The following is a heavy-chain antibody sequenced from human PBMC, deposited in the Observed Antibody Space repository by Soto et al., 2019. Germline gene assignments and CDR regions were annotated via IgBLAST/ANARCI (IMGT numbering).Heavy chain of an antibody. V-gene: IGHV1-18*01. CDR2: ISAHNGNT. D-gene: IGHD1-1*01. CDR1: GYPFTSYG. CDR3: ARGRYGDY. Sequence: QVHLVQSGAEVKKPGAAVKVSCNGSGYPFTSYGITWVRQAPGQGLAWMGWISAHNGNTNYAQKLQGRVTVTRDTSTSTAYMELRSLRSDDTAVYYCARGRYGDYWGQGALVTVSS. J-gene: IGHJ4*02.